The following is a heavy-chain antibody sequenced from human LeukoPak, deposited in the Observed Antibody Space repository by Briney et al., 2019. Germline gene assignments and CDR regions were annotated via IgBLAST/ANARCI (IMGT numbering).Heavy chain of an antibody. D-gene: IGHD5-18*01. Sequence: LSETLSLTCTVSGGSISSYYWSWIRQPPGKGLEWIGYKYYSGRTNYNPSLKSRVTISVDTSKNQFSLKLSSVTAADTAVYYCARGGYTYGFDAFDIWGQGTMVTVSS. V-gene: IGHV4-59*01. CDR3: ARGGYTYGFDAFDI. J-gene: IGHJ3*02. CDR2: KYYSGRT. CDR1: GGSISSYY.